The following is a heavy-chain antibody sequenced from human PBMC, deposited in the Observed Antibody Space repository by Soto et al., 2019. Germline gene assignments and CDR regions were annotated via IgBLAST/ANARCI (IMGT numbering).Heavy chain of an antibody. J-gene: IGHJ6*02. Sequence: EVQLLGSGGGLVQPGGSLRLSCAASGFTFSSYAMSWVRQAPGKGLEWVSAISGSGGSTYYADSVKGRFTISRDNSKNTLYLQMNSLRAEDTAVYYCAKDRRGSSSYYYYGMDVWGQGTTATVSS. D-gene: IGHD6-6*01. CDR1: GFTFSSYA. V-gene: IGHV3-23*01. CDR2: ISGSGGST. CDR3: AKDRRGSSSYYYYGMDV.